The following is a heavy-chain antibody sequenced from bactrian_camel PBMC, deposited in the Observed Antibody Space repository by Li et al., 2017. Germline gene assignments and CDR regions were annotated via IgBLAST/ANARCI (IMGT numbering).Heavy chain of an antibody. CDR2: IDRDGAP. CDR3: AADGGRWKHPSGSCLVAHEYDY. D-gene: IGHD2*01. CDR1: GYNYT. J-gene: IGHJ4*01. Sequence: VQLVESGGGSVQAGGSLRLSCAASGYNYTMAWFRQVPGKEREGVAAIDRDGAPIYADFVKGRFTISRDDAKNTMSLQIDSLKPEDSAMYYCAADGGRWKHPSGSCLVAHEYDYWGQGTQVTVS. V-gene: IGHV3S53*01.